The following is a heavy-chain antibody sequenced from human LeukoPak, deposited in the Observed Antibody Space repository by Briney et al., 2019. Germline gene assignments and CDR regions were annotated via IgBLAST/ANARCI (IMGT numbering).Heavy chain of an antibody. J-gene: IGHJ4*02. CDR2: ISSRSSYI. Sequence: GGSLRLSCAASGFTFSSYSMNWVRQAPGKGLEWVSSISSRSSYIYYADSVKGRFTISRDNAKNSLYLQLNCLRAEDTAVYYFAREQLRQWLVRGGFDYWGQGTLVTVSS. V-gene: IGHV3-21*01. D-gene: IGHD6-19*01. CDR1: GFTFSSYS. CDR3: AREQLRQWLVRGGFDY.